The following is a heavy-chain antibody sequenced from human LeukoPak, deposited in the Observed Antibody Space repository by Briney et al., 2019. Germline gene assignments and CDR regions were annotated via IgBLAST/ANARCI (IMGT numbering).Heavy chain of an antibody. V-gene: IGHV3-30*18. CDR3: AKDRDDYGAGTFDY. J-gene: IGHJ4*02. CDR1: GFTFSSYG. CDR2: ISYDGSNK. D-gene: IGHD4-17*01. Sequence: PGRSLRLYCAASGFTFSSYGMHWVRQAPGKGLEWVAVISYDGSNKYYADSVKGRFTISRDNSKNTLYLQMNSLRAEDTAVYYCAKDRDDYGAGTFDYWGQGTLVTVSS.